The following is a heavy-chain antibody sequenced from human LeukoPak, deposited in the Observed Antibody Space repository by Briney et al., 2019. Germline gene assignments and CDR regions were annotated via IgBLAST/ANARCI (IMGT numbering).Heavy chain of an antibody. CDR1: GFTFSSFW. Sequence: GGSLRLSCAASGFTFSSFWMTWVRQAPGKGLEWVANIKQDGSEKYYVDSVKGRFTISRDNAKNSLYLQMSSLRAEDTAVYYCARDKLYYFDYWGQGTLVTVSS. J-gene: IGHJ4*02. V-gene: IGHV3-7*03. CDR3: ARDKLYYFDY. D-gene: IGHD5-18*01. CDR2: IKQDGSEK.